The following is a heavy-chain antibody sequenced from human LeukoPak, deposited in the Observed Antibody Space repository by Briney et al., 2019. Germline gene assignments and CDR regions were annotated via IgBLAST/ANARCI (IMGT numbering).Heavy chain of an antibody. D-gene: IGHD1-1*01. Sequence: PSETLSLTCVVYGGSFSGYYWTWIRQPPGMGREWIGEIHYSGATSYKPSLKSRATISGDTSKNQFSLNLRSVTGTDTAVYYCARGRLDGYYFDHWGQGALATVSS. V-gene: IGHV4-34*01. CDR3: ARGRLDGYYFDH. CDR2: IHYSGAT. CDR1: GGSFSGYY. J-gene: IGHJ4*02.